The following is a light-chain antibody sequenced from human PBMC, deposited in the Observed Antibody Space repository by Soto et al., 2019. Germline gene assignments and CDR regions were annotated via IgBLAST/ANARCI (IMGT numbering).Light chain of an antibody. CDR2: AAS. CDR3: QQSYSTPWT. J-gene: IGKJ1*01. CDR1: QSISSY. V-gene: IGKV1-39*01. Sequence: DIQMTQSPSSLSASVGDRVTITCRSSQSISSYLNWYQQKPGKAPKHLIYAASSLQSGVPSRFSGSGSGTDFTLTISSLQPEDFATYYCQQSYSTPWTLGQGTKVDIK.